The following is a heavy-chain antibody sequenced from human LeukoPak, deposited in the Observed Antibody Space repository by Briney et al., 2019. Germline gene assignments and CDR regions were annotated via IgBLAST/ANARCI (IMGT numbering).Heavy chain of an antibody. CDR1: GYTLTELS. CDR3: ATARFEGPWASPGY. J-gene: IGHJ4*02. D-gene: IGHD3-9*01. CDR2: FDPEDGET. V-gene: IGHV1-24*01. Sequence: ASVKVSCKVSGYTLTELSMHWVRQAPGKGLEWMGGFDPEDGETIYAQKFQGRVTMSEDTSTDTAYMELSSLRSEDTAVYYCATARFEGPWASPGYWGQGTLVTVSS.